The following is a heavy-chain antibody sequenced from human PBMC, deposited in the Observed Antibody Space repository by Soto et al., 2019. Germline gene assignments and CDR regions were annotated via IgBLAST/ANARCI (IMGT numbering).Heavy chain of an antibody. D-gene: IGHD4-17*01. Sequence: ASVMVSCKASGGTFSSYAISWVRQAPGQGLEWMGGIIPIFGTANYAQKFQGRVTITADESTSTAYMELSRLRSEDTAVYYCARKMTTLTTGDWCDPWGQGTMGTVSA. V-gene: IGHV1-69*13. CDR2: IIPIFGTA. CDR3: ARKMTTLTTGDWCDP. J-gene: IGHJ5*02. CDR1: GGTFSSYA.